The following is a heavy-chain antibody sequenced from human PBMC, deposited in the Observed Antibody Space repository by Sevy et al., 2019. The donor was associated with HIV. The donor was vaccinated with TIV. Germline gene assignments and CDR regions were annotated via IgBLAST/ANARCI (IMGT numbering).Heavy chain of an antibody. Sequence: ASVKVSCKASGVTFTSSAVQWVRQARGQRLEWIGWIVVGSGDTKYSQNFQERVTITRDMSTTTAYMELSSLRSEDTAVYYCAALDDFWTGYQFDHWGQGTLVTVSS. CDR3: AALDDFWTGYQFDH. J-gene: IGHJ4*02. V-gene: IGHV1-58*01. CDR1: GVTFTSSA. D-gene: IGHD3-3*01. CDR2: IVVGSGDT.